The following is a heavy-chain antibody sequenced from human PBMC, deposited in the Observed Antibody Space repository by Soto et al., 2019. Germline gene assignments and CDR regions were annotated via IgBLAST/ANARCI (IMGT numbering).Heavy chain of an antibody. CDR2: IVPIFGTR. CDR3: ARPYEGGYSSNHHYYSALDL. J-gene: IGHJ6*02. Sequence: QVQLVQSGAEVKKPGSSVKVSCTISGGTFSRYSISWVRQAPGQGLEWMGGIVPIFGTRNYAQKFQDRVTITTDKSATMAHMELRNLRSEDTAVYYCARPYEGGYSSNHHYYSALDLWGQGPAVTVSS. CDR1: GGTFSRYS. D-gene: IGHD3-22*01. V-gene: IGHV1-69*06.